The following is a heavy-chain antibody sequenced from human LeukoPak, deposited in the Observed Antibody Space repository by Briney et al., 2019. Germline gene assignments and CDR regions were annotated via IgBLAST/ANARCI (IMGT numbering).Heavy chain of an antibody. J-gene: IGHJ4*02. D-gene: IGHD1-1*01. V-gene: IGHV3-23*01. CDR2: ISSSGGGT. CDR3: ARDDPFDY. CDR1: GFTFRTYA. Sequence: PGGSLRLSCAASGFTFRTYAMNWVRQAPGKGLEWVSAISSSGGGTYDADSVKGRFTSSRDNSKNTLYLQMNRLRAEDTGVYYCARDDPFDYWGQGTLVTVSS.